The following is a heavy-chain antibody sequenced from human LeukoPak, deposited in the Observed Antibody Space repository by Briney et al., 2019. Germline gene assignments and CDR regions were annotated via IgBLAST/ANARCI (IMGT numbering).Heavy chain of an antibody. D-gene: IGHD3-22*01. V-gene: IGHV4-34*01. CDR1: GGSFSGYY. J-gene: IGHJ5*02. CDR2: INHSGST. Sequence: SETLSLTCAVYGGSFSGYYWSWIRQPPGKGLEWIREINHSGSTNYNPSLKSRVTISVDTSKNQFSLKLSSVTAADTAVYYCARRGYYDSSGYYLYYGSYWFDPWGQGTLVTVSS. CDR3: ARRGYYDSSGYYLYYGSYWFDP.